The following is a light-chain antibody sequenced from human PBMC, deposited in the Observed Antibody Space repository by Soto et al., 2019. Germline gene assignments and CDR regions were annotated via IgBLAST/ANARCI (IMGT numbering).Light chain of an antibody. Sequence: DIQMTQSPSTLSGSVGDRVTITCRASQTISSWLAWYQQKPGKAHKLLIYKASTLKSGVQSRFSGSGSGTEFTLTISSLQPEDFATYYCQQANSFPLTFGGGTKVDIK. CDR1: QTISSW. J-gene: IGKJ4*01. V-gene: IGKV1-5*03. CDR3: QQANSFPLT. CDR2: KAS.